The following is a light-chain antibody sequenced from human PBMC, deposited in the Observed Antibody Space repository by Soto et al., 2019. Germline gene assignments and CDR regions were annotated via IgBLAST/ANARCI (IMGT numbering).Light chain of an antibody. J-gene: IGKJ1*01. V-gene: IGKV3-15*01. Sequence: EIVMTQSPATLSVSPGERATLSCRASQSVSSNLAWYQQKPGQAPRLLIYGASTRATAIPARFSGSGSGTEFTLTISSLQSEDFAVDYCQQYNNWPVTFGQGTKVEI. CDR3: QQYNNWPVT. CDR2: GAS. CDR1: QSVSSN.